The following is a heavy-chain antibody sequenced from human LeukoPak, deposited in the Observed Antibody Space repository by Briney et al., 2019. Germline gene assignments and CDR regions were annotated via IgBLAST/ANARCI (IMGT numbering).Heavy chain of an antibody. CDR1: GGSISRHY. D-gene: IGHD3-3*01. Sequence: PLETLSLTCTVSGGSISRHYWSWIRQPPGKGLERIGYIYYSGSTNYNPSLKSRVTISVDTSKNQFSLKLSSVTAADTAVYYCARSPRVDFWSGYYQFDYWGQGTLVTVSS. J-gene: IGHJ4*02. V-gene: IGHV4-59*11. CDR2: IYYSGST. CDR3: ARSPRVDFWSGYYQFDY.